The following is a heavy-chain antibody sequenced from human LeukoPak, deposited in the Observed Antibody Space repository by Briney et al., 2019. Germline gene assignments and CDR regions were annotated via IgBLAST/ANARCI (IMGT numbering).Heavy chain of an antibody. Sequence: ASVKFSCKASGHNFTSYGISWVRQAPGQGLGWMGWIIAYNGNTNYAQKLQGRVTMTTDTSTSTAYMELRSLRSDDTDVYYCAAHLGMYSRGWHEVYWGQGTLVTVSS. J-gene: IGHJ4*02. CDR2: IIAYNGNT. CDR1: GHNFTSYG. V-gene: IGHV1-18*01. D-gene: IGHD6-19*01. CDR3: AAHLGMYSRGWHEVY.